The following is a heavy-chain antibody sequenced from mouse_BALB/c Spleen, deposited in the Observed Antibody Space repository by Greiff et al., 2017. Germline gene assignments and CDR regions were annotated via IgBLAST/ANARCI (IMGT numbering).Heavy chain of an antibody. V-gene: IGHV2-2*02. CDR1: GFSLTSYG. CDR2: IWSGGST. CDR3: ARDYYGSSYVGFAY. J-gene: IGHJ3*01. Sequence: VQGVESGPGLVQPSQSLSITCTVSGFSLTSYGVHWVRQSPGKGLEWLGVIWSGGSTDYNAAFISRLSISKDNSKSQVFFKMNSLQANDTAIYYCARDYYGSSYVGFAYWGQGTLVTVSA. D-gene: IGHD1-1*01.